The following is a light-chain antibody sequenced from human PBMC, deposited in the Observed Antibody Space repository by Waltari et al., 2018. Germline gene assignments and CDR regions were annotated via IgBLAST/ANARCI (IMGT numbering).Light chain of an antibody. CDR3: QQYYSTVT. CDR2: CAS. CDR1: QSVLNRDTKKSY. Sequence: DIVMTQSPDSLAVSLGERATITCRSSQSVLNRDTKKSYLAWYQQKAGQTPKLLIYCASTQESGVPDRFGGSGSGTDFTLTITSLQAEDVAVYYCQQYYSTVTFGGGTKVEIK. J-gene: IGKJ4*01. V-gene: IGKV4-1*01.